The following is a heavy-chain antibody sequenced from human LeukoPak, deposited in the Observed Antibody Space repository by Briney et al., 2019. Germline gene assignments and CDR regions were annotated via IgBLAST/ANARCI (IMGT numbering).Heavy chain of an antibody. CDR3: ARAPRSYYDSSGYFSY. CDR2: IWYDGSNK. V-gene: IGHV3-33*01. D-gene: IGHD3-22*01. Sequence: SGRSLRLSCAASGFTFSSYGMHWVRQAPGKGLEWVAVIWYDGSNKYYADSVKGRFTISRDNSKNTLYLQMNSLRAEDTAVYYCARAPRSYYDSSGYFSYWGQGTLVTVSS. J-gene: IGHJ4*02. CDR1: GFTFSSYG.